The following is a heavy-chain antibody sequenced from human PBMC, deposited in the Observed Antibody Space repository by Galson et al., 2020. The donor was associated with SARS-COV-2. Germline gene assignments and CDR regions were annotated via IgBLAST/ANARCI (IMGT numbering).Heavy chain of an antibody. J-gene: IGHJ2*01. CDR2: ISASGGST. CDR3: AKDPFGSGNWYFHL. V-gene: IGHV3-23*01. CDR1: GFTFNSYA. D-gene: IGHD3-10*01. Sequence: GGYLRLSCAGYGFTFNSYALSWVRQAPGKWLEWVTGISASGGSTYYADSEKGRMTISRDESANTMFLQMTSLRVDDTAVYYCAKDPFGSGNWYFHLWGRGTLVTVSS.